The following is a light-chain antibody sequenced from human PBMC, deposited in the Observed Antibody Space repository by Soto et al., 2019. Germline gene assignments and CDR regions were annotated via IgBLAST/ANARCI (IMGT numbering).Light chain of an antibody. Sequence: VLTQSPGTLSLSPGESATLSCRASQTVSITYLTWYQQKPGQAPRLLIYGASNRATGIPARFSGSGSGTDFTLTISSLEPEDFAVYYCQQRSNWPPITFGQGTRLEIK. CDR3: QQRSNWPPIT. CDR1: QTVSITY. CDR2: GAS. V-gene: IGKV3-11*01. J-gene: IGKJ5*01.